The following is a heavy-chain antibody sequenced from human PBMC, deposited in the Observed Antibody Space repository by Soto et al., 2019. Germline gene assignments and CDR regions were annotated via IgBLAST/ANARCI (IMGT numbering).Heavy chain of an antibody. V-gene: IGHV3-23*01. CDR2: ISGSGGST. CDR1: GFTFSSYA. D-gene: IGHD4-17*01. J-gene: IGHJ6*02. CDR3: AKDQVPTVTLLDYGMDV. Sequence: LRLSCAASGFTFSSYAMSWVRQAPGQGLEWVSAISGSGGSTYYADSVKGRFTISRDNSKNTLYLQMNSLRAEDTAVYYCAKDQVPTVTLLDYGMDVWGQGTTVTVSS.